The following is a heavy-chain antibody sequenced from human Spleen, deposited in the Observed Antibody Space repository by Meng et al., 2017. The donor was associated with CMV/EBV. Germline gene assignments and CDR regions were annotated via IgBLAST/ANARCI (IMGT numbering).Heavy chain of an antibody. J-gene: IGHJ5*02. CDR1: GYTFTGYY. CDR3: ARDLIPAATSDWFDP. Sequence: ASVTVSCKASGYTFTGYYMHWVRQAPGQGLEWMGWINPNSGGTNSAQNFQGRVTMTRDTAISTAYMELSRLRSDDTAVYYCARDLIPAATSDWFDPWGQGTLVTVSS. D-gene: IGHD2-2*01. V-gene: IGHV1-2*02. CDR2: INPNSGGT.